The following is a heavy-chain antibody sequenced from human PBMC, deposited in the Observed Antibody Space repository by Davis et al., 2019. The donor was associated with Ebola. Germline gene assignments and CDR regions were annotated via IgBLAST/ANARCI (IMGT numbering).Heavy chain of an antibody. Sequence: PGGSLRLSCAASGFTFSSYEMNWVRQAPGKGLEWVSYISSSGSTIYYADSVKGRFTISRDNAKNSLYLQMNSLRAEDTAVYYCARGDRGTYDALFYYYFMDVWGQGTTVTVSS. CDR1: GFTFSSYE. D-gene: IGHD5-12*01. V-gene: IGHV3-48*03. J-gene: IGHJ6*02. CDR2: ISSSGSTI. CDR3: ARGDRGTYDALFYYYFMDV.